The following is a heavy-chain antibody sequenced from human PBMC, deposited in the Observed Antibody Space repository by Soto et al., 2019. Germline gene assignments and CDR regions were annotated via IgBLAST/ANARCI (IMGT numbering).Heavy chain of an antibody. CDR1: GGTFNSYD. J-gene: IGHJ5*02. Sequence: QVQLVQSGAEVKKPGSSMKVFCKASGGTFNSYDINWVRQAPGQGLEWMGGIIPIVETPKYAQKFQGRVTISADESTNTVYMELRSLRSEDTAMYYCARLSRPNYYAPSWFFKDNWFDPWGQGTLVTVSS. D-gene: IGHD3-10*01. CDR3: ARLSRPNYYAPSWFFKDNWFDP. CDR2: IIPIVETP. V-gene: IGHV1-69*01.